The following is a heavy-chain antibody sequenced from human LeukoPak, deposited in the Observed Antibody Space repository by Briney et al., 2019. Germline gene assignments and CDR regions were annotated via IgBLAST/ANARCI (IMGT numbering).Heavy chain of an antibody. J-gene: IGHJ6*02. CDR2: ISSSSSYI. Sequence: GGSLRLSCAASGFTFSSYSMNWVRQAPGKGLGWVSSISSSSSYIYYADSVKGRFTISRDNAKNSLYLQMNSLRAEDTAVYYCARGGYGDYGMDVWGQGTTVTVSS. CDR3: ARGGYGDYGMDV. CDR1: GFTFSSYS. D-gene: IGHD4-17*01. V-gene: IGHV3-21*01.